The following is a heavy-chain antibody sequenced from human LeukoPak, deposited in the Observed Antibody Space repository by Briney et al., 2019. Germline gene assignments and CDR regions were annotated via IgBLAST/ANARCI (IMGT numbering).Heavy chain of an antibody. Sequence: GGSLRLSCAASGFTFSSYSMNWVRQAPGKGLEWVSYISSSSSTIYYADSVKGRFTISRDSSRSTLYLQMHSLRAEDTAVYYCAKDRPYITSWYGCSTPWGQGTLVIVSS. CDR1: GFTFSSYS. V-gene: IGHV3-48*01. D-gene: IGHD6-13*01. J-gene: IGHJ5*02. CDR3: AKDRPYITSWYGCSTP. CDR2: ISSSSSTI.